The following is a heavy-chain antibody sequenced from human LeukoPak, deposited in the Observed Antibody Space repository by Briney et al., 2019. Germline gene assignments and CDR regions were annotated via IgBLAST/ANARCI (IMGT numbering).Heavy chain of an antibody. J-gene: IGHJ3*02. CDR3: ARVSPLYGSDAFDI. V-gene: IGHV3-7*01. CDR2: IKQDGSEK. D-gene: IGHD3-10*01. Sequence: GGSLRLSCAASGFTFSSYWMSWVRQAPGKGLEWVANIKQDGSEKYYVDSVKGRFTISRDNAKNSLYLQMNSLRAEDTAVYYCARVSPLYGSDAFDIWGQGTMVTVSS. CDR1: GFTFSSYW.